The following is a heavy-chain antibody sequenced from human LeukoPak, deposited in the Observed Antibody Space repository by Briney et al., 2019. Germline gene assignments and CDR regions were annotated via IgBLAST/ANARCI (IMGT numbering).Heavy chain of an antibody. V-gene: IGHV3-9*01. D-gene: IGHD2-21*02. J-gene: IGHJ6*02. CDR2: ISWNSGNI. CDR3: AKGPPLRDYGMDV. CDR1: GFTFDDYA. Sequence: GGSLRLSCAASGFTFDDYAMHWVRQPPGKGLEWVSGISWNSGNIGYAGSVKGRFTISRDNAKNSLYLQMTSLRAEDTALYYCAKGPPLRDYGMDVWGQGTTVTVSS.